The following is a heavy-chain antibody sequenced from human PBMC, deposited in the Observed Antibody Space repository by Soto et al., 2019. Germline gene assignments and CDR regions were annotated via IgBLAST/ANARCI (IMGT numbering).Heavy chain of an antibody. D-gene: IGHD6-13*01. Sequence: SETLSLTCTVSGGSISSYYWSWIRQPPGKGLEWIGYIYYSGSTNYNPSLKRRVTISVYTSKNQFSLKLSSVTSADTAVYYCARGRGIAAASDVWGQGTTVTVSS. CDR2: IYYSGST. J-gene: IGHJ6*02. CDR1: GGSISSYY. CDR3: ARGRGIAAASDV. V-gene: IGHV4-59*01.